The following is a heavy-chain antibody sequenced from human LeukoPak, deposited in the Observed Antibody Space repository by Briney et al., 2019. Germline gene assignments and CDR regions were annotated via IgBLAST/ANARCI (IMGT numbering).Heavy chain of an antibody. CDR1: GGSISSSSYY. Sequence: SETLSLTCTVSGGSISSSSYYWGWIRQPPGKGLEWIGSNYYSGSTYYNPSLKSRVTISVDTSKNQFSLKLSSVTAADTAVYYCASPPGYSYGYGFDPWGQGTLVTVSS. D-gene: IGHD5-18*01. CDR2: NYYSGST. CDR3: ASPPGYSYGYGFDP. J-gene: IGHJ5*02. V-gene: IGHV4-39*07.